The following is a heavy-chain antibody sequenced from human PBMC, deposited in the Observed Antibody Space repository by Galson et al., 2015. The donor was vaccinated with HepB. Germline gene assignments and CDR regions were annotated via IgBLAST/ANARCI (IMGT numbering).Heavy chain of an antibody. Sequence: SLRLSCAASRFTFSSYALSWVRQAPGKGLEWVAVIWYDGSNKYYADSVKGRFTISRDNSKNTLYLQMNSLRAEDTAVYYCARGEMGGASLRYYYYGMDVWGQGTTVTVSS. D-gene: IGHD5-24*01. CDR1: RFTFSSYA. J-gene: IGHJ6*02. V-gene: IGHV3-33*08. CDR3: ARGEMGGASLRYYYYGMDV. CDR2: IWYDGSNK.